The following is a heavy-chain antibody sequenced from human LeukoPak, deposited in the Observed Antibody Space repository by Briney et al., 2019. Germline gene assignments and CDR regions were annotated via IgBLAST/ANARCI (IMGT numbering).Heavy chain of an antibody. CDR1: GFTFSSYS. D-gene: IGHD5-18*01. CDR2: ISSSSSYI. CDR3: ARQWIQLWLPSDY. J-gene: IGHJ4*02. V-gene: IGHV3-21*01. Sequence: GGSLRLSCAASGFTFSSYSMNWVRQAPGKGLEWVSSISSSSSYIYYADSVKGRFTISRDNAKNSLYLQMNSLRAEDTAVYYCARQWIQLWLPSDYWGQGTLVTVSS.